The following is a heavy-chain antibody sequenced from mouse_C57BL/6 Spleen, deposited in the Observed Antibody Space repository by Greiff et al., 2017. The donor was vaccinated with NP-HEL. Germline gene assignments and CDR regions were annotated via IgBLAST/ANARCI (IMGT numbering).Heavy chain of an antibody. CDR1: GYTFTSYW. J-gene: IGHJ2*01. D-gene: IGHD1-1*01. CDR2: IDPSDSHT. CDR3: ARVFITTVVAGDY. V-gene: IGHV1-59*01. Sequence: QVQLQQPGAELVRPGTSVKLSCKASGYTFTSYWMHWVKQRPGQGLEWIGVIDPSDSHTNYNQKFKGKATLTVDTSSSTAYMQLSSLTSEDSAVYYCARVFITTVVAGDYWGQGTTLTVSS.